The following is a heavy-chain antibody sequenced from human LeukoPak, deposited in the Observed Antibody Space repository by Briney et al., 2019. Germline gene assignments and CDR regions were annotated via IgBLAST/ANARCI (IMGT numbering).Heavy chain of an antibody. Sequence: ASVKVSCKASGYTFTSYGISWVRQAPGQGLEWMGWISAYNGNTNYAQKLQGRVTMTTDTSTSTAYMELSRLRSDDTAVYYCARMYYYGSGSPIGDYWGQGTLVTVSS. D-gene: IGHD3-10*01. CDR3: ARMYYYGSGSPIGDY. CDR2: ISAYNGNT. V-gene: IGHV1-18*01. J-gene: IGHJ4*02. CDR1: GYTFTSYG.